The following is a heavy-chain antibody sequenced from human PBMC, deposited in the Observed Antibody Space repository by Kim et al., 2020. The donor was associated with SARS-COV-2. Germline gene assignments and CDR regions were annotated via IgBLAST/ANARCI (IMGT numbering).Heavy chain of an antibody. CDR2: IYYSGST. V-gene: IGHV4-59*13. D-gene: IGHD3-3*01. Sequence: SETLSLTCTVSGGSISSYYWSWIRQPPGKGLEWIGYIYYSGSTNYNPSLKSRVTISVDTSKNQFSLKLSSVTAADTAVYYCAIGRTIFGVVIEPFDYWG. CDR1: GGSISSYY. J-gene: IGHJ4*01. CDR3: AIGRTIFGVVIEPFDY.